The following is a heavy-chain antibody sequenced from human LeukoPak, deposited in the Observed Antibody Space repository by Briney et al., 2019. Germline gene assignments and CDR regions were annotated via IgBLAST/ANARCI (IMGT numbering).Heavy chain of an antibody. D-gene: IGHD7-27*01. J-gene: IGHJ4*02. CDR1: GGSISSYY. Sequence: SETLSLTCTVSGGSISSYYWSWIRQPPGKGLEWIGYIYYSGSTNYNPSLKSRVTISVDTSKNQFSLKLSSVTAADTAVYYCASGFSTGDRDYFDYWGQGTLVTVSS. V-gene: IGHV4-59*08. CDR3: ASGFSTGDRDYFDY. CDR2: IYYSGST.